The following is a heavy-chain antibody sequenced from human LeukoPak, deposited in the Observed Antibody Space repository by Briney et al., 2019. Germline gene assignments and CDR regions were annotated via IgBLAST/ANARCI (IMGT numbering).Heavy chain of an antibody. V-gene: IGHV1-69*05. CDR2: IIPIFGTA. CDR3: AREPDYYDSSGYYDY. CDR1: GGTFIIYA. D-gene: IGHD3-22*01. J-gene: IGHJ4*02. Sequence: AVTVSFKASGGTFIIYAISWVRQAPGQGGEWMGGIIPIFGTANYAQKFQGRVTITTDESTSTAYMELSSLRSEDTAVYYCAREPDYYDSSGYYDYWGQGTLVTVSS.